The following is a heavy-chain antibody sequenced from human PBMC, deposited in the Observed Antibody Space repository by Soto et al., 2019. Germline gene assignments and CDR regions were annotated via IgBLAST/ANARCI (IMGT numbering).Heavy chain of an antibody. J-gene: IGHJ2*01. Sequence: QVQLQQWGAGLLKPSETLSLTCAVYGGSFSGYYWSWIRQPPGKGLEWIGEINHSGSTNYNPSLKSRVTISVDTSKTQFSLKLSAVTAADTAVYYCARVGYGDYGWYFDLWGRGTLVTVSS. CDR1: GGSFSGYY. CDR3: ARVGYGDYGWYFDL. D-gene: IGHD4-17*01. CDR2: INHSGST. V-gene: IGHV4-34*01.